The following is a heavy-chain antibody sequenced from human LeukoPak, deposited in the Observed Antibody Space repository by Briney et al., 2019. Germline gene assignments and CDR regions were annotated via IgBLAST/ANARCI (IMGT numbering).Heavy chain of an antibody. J-gene: IGHJ4*02. CDR1: GGSISSYY. Sequence: SETLSLTCTVSGGSISSYYWSWIRPPPGKGREWIGYFYYSGSTNYNPSLKSRVTISVDTSKNQFSLKLSSVTAADTAVYYCARDRYYYDSSGYYSRGFDYWGQGTLVTVSS. CDR3: ARDRYYYDSSGYYSRGFDY. D-gene: IGHD3-22*01. CDR2: FYYSGST. V-gene: IGHV4-59*01.